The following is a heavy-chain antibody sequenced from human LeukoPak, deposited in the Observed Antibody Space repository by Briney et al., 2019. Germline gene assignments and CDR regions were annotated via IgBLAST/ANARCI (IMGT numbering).Heavy chain of an antibody. D-gene: IGHD6-19*01. CDR2: ISSSSSYI. CDR3: AREGQIAVDGHFDY. V-gene: IGHV3-21*01. J-gene: IGHJ4*02. CDR1: GFTFSSYS. Sequence: GGSLSLSCAASGFTFSSYSMNWVRQAPGKGLEWVSSISSSSSYIYYADSVKGRFTISRDNAKNSLYLQMNSLRAEDTAVYYCAREGQIAVDGHFDYWGQGTLVTVSS.